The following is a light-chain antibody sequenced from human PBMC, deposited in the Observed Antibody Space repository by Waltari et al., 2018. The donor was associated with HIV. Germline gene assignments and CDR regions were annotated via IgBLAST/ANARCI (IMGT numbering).Light chain of an antibody. J-gene: IGKJ1*01. CDR2: SAS. CDR1: QSVSSTS. Sequence: IVLTQSPGTLSLSPGEKATLPCRASQSVSSTSLAWYQKKPGHSPRLLISSASTSANGIPDRFSGSGSGTDFSLTISRLEPEDVAVYYCQRYGRSRTFGQGTKVEIK. CDR3: QRYGRSRT. V-gene: IGKV3-20*01.